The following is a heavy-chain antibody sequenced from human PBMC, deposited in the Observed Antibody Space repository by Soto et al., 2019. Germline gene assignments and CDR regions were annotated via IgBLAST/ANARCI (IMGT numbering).Heavy chain of an antibody. J-gene: IGHJ5*02. V-gene: IGHV4-61*01. CDR3: ARVVVVAAINWFDP. D-gene: IGHD2-15*01. CDR2: IYYSGST. Sequence: LSLTCTVSGGSVSSGSYYWSWIRQPPGKGLEWIGYIYYSGSTNYNPSLKSRVTISVDTSKNQFSLKLSSVTAADTAVYYCARVVVVAAINWFDPWGQGTLVTVSS. CDR1: GGSVSSGSYY.